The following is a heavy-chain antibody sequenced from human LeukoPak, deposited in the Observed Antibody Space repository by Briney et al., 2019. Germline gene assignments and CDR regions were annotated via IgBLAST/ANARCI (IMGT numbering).Heavy chain of an antibody. D-gene: IGHD2-8*01. V-gene: IGHV3-33*01. CDR2: IWSDGRNK. Sequence: GTSPRLSCAASGFIFRGHGMYWVRQAPGKGLEWVTNIWSDGRNKYYADSVKGRFTISRDNSKNMLYLQMDSLRAEDTAVYYCVREGVASVGYGTDVWGQGTTVTVSS. J-gene: IGHJ6*02. CDR1: GFIFRGHG. CDR3: VREGVASVGYGTDV.